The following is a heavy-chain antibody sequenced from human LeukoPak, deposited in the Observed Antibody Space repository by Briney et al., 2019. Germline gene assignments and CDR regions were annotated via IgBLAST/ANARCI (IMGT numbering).Heavy chain of an antibody. CDR3: ARDGNESGSGTFYSIGMDV. Sequence: ASVKVSCKASGYIFSSHGISWMRQAPGEGLEWMGWIATYKGNMAYAPKFQGRVTMTTDTSTSTAYMELRSLRSDDTAVYYCARDGNESGSGTFYSIGMDVWGHGTTVIVSS. V-gene: IGHV1-18*01. J-gene: IGHJ6*02. D-gene: IGHD3-10*01. CDR1: GYIFSSHG. CDR2: IATYKGNM.